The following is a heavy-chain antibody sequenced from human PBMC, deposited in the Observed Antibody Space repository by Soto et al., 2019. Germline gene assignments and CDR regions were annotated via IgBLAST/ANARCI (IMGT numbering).Heavy chain of an antibody. CDR2: IYYSGST. Sequence: QVQLQESGPGLVKPSQTLSLTCTVSGGSISSGDYYWSWIRQPPGKGLEWIGYIYYSGSTYYNPSLKRRVTMSVDTSKNQFSLKLCSVTAADTAVYYCAGVRAGDAMLFDYWGQGTLVTVSS. J-gene: IGHJ4*02. D-gene: IGHD1-26*01. CDR1: GGSISSGDYY. CDR3: AGVRAGDAMLFDY. V-gene: IGHV4-30-4*01.